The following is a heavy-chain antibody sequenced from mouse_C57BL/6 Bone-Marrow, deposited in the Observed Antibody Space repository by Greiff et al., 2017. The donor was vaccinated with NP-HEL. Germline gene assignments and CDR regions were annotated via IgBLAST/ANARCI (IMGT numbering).Heavy chain of an antibody. Sequence: QVQLQQPGAELVKPGASVKLSCKASGYTFTSYWMHWVKQRPGRGLEWIGRIDPNSGGTKYTEKFKSKATLTVDKPSSTAYMQLSSLTSEDSAVYYCASPGTRGYPAWFAYWGQGTLVTVSA. D-gene: IGHD2-2*01. CDR1: GYTFTSYW. CDR2: IDPNSGGT. V-gene: IGHV1-72*01. CDR3: ASPGTRGYPAWFAY. J-gene: IGHJ3*01.